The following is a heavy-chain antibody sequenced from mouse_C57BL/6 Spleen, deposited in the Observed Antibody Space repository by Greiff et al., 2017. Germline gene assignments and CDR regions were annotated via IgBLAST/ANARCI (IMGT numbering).Heavy chain of an antibody. J-gene: IGHJ2*01. Sequence: VQGVESGAELVKPGASVKISCKASGYAFSSYWLTWLKQRPGKGLEWIGQIYPGDGDTTYNGKFKGKATLTADKSSSTAYMQLSSLTSEDSAVYFCARWGDYFDYWGQGTTLTVSS. CDR3: ARWGDYFDY. CDR1: GYAFSSYW. CDR2: IYPGDGDT. V-gene: IGHV1-80*01.